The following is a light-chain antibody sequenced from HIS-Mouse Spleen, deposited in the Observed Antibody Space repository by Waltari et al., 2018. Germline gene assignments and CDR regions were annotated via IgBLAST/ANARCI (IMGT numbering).Light chain of an antibody. CDR2: RNN. Sequence: QAVLTQPPSASGTPGPRVTISCSGSSSNIGRNDVYWYQQLPGTAPKLLIYRNNQRPSGVPDRFSGSKSGTSASLAISGLRSEDEADYYCAAWDDSLSGPVFGGGTKLTVL. CDR3: AAWDDSLSGPV. CDR1: SSNIGRND. J-gene: IGLJ3*02. V-gene: IGLV1-47*01.